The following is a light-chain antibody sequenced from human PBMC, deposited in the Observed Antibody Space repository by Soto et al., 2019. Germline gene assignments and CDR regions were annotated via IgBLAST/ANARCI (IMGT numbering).Light chain of an antibody. Sequence: EIVLTQSPGTLSLSPGERATLSCRASQTVSSSYLAWYQQKPGQAPRLLIYGASTRATGIPGRFSGSASGTDFTLTISRLEPEDFAVYYCQQYNNWRGTFGQGTKVEIK. V-gene: IGKV3-20*01. J-gene: IGKJ1*01. CDR3: QQYNNWRGT. CDR2: GAS. CDR1: QTVSSSY.